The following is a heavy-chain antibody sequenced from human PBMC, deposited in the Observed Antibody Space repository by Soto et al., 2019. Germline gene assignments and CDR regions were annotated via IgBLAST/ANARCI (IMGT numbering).Heavy chain of an antibody. CDR1: GGTFSSYT. CDR3: ARDPPQWSTGWFDP. V-gene: IGHV1-69*04. Sequence: SVKVSCKASGGTFSSYTISWVRQAPGQGLEWMGRIIPILGIANYAQKFQGRVTITADKSTSTAYMELSSLRSEDTAVYYCARDPPQWSTGWFDPWGQGTLVTLSS. CDR2: IIPILGIA. J-gene: IGHJ5*02. D-gene: IGHD6-19*01.